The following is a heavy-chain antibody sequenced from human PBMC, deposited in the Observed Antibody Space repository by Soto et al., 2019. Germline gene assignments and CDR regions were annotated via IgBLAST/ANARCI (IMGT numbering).Heavy chain of an antibody. V-gene: IGHV3-7*01. CDR2: IKQDGSEK. CDR1: GFTFSSYW. D-gene: IGHD6-13*01. CDR3: ARDGPYSSSWSNWFDP. Sequence: GGSLRLSCAASGFTFSSYWMSWVRQAPGKGLEWVANIKQDGSEKYYVDSVKGRFTISRDNAKNSLYLQMNSLRAEDTAVYYCARDGPYSSSWSNWFDPWGQGTLVTVSS. J-gene: IGHJ5*02.